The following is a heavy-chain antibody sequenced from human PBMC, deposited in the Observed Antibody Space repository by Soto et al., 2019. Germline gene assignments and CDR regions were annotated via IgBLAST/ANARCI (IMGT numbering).Heavy chain of an antibody. CDR3: ARAYCSSGYYGY. CDR2: TYYRSKWYN. D-gene: IGHD3-22*01. Sequence: SPTQSLTCDISGDSVSSNSAAWTWKRQSPSRGLEWLGRTYYRSKWYNDYAVSVKSRITINPDTSKNQFSLQLNSVTPEDTAVYYCARAYCSSGYYGYWGQGTLVTVSS. CDR1: GDSVSSNSAA. J-gene: IGHJ4*02. V-gene: IGHV6-1*01.